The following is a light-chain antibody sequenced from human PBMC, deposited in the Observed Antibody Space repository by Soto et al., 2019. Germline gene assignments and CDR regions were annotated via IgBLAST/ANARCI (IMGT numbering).Light chain of an antibody. CDR3: CSYGGGRVV. CDR1: SSDVGSHNL. Sequence: QSALTQPASVAGSPGQSITISCTGTSSDVGSHNLVSWYQQHPGQAPKLMIYEVTKRPLGVSTRFSASKSGNTASLTSSGLQAADGAVYYCCSYGGGRVVLGGGPQLTAL. V-gene: IGLV2-23*02. CDR2: EVT. J-gene: IGLJ7*02.